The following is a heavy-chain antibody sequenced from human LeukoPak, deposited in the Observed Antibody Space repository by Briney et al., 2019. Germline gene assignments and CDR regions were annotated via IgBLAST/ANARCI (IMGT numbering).Heavy chain of an antibody. CDR1: GGSISSYY. V-gene: IGHV4-59*01. J-gene: IGHJ5*02. D-gene: IGHD2-15*01. CDR2: IYYSGST. CDR3: AMGVVVSQENWFDP. Sequence: PSETLSLTCTVSGGSISSYYWSWIRQPPGKGLEWIGFIYYSGSTNYNPSLKSRVTISEDTSKNQFSLKLSSVTAADTAVYYCAMGVVVSQENWFDPWGQGTLVTVSS.